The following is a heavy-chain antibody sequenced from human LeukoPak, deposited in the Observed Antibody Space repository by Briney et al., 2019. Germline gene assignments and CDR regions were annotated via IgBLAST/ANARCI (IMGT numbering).Heavy chain of an antibody. CDR1: GFTFSSYA. D-gene: IGHD6-13*01. CDR2: ISGSGGST. Sequence: GGSLRLSCAASGFTFSSYAMSWVRQAPGKGLEWVSAISGSGGSTYYADPVKGRFTISRDNSKNTLYLQMNSLRAEDTAVYYCAREYRGLAAAGFDAFDIWGQGTMVTVSS. CDR3: AREYRGLAAAGFDAFDI. J-gene: IGHJ3*02. V-gene: IGHV3-23*01.